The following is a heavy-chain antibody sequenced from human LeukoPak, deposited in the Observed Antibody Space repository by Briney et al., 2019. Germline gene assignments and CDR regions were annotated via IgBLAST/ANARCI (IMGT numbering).Heavy chain of an antibody. CDR3: AKSDYGDYGAFDI. D-gene: IGHD4-17*01. Sequence: QPGGSLRLSCAASGITFSRFWMSWVRQAPGKGLQWVANINQDGSEKHYVDSVKGRFTISRDNAENSLYLQMNSLRAEDTAVYYCAKSDYGDYGAFDIWGQGTMVTVSS. V-gene: IGHV3-7*03. CDR2: INQDGSEK. CDR1: GITFSRFW. J-gene: IGHJ3*02.